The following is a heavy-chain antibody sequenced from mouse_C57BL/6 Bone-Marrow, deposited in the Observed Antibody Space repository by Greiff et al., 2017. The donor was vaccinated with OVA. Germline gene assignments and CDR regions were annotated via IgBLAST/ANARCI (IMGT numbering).Heavy chain of an antibody. CDR2: IDPSDSYT. D-gene: IGHD2-2*01. CDR3: ARSGGYLFAY. V-gene: IGHV1-50*01. CDR1: GYTFTSYW. J-gene: IGHJ3*01. Sequence: QVQLQQPGAELVKPGASVKLSCKASGYTFTSYWMQWVKQRPGQGLEWIGEIDPSDSYTNYNQQFKGKATLTVDNSSSPAYMQLSSLTSEESAVYYCARSGGYLFAYWGQGTLVTVSA.